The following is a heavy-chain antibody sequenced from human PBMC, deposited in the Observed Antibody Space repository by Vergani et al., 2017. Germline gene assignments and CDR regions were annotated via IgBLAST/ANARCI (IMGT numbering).Heavy chain of an antibody. J-gene: IGHJ6*03. CDR1: GFSLNTRGVS. D-gene: IGHD1-7*01. CDR3: VYRKTECGTTGCFYPVYCCYYMDV. CDR2: IYWNDDQ. V-gene: IGHV2-5*04. Sequence: QITLKESGPTLVKPTQTLTLTCTFSGFSLNTRGVSVAWIRQPPGKALDWLALIYWNDDQHYSPSLNNRVTITKDTSKNQVVLTMTNMDYVDTGTYYCVYRKTECGTTGCFYPVYCCYYMDVWGKGATVTVSS.